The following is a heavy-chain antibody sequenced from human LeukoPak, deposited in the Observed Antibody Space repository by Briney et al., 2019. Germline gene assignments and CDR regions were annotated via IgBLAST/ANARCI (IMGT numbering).Heavy chain of an antibody. V-gene: IGHV3-23*01. CDR1: GFTFSDYA. Sequence: PGGSLRLSCAASGFTFSDYAMSWVRQAPGKGLEWVSAISGSGGSTYYADSVKGRFTISRDNSKNTLYLQMNSLRAEDTAVYYCAKEPVPGYSSGWYGDWGQGTLVTVSS. J-gene: IGHJ4*02. D-gene: IGHD6-19*01. CDR2: ISGSGGST. CDR3: AKEPVPGYSSGWYGD.